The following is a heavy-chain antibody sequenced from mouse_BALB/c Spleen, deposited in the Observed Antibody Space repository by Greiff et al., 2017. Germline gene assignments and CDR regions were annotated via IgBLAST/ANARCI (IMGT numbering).Heavy chain of an antibody. CDR3: ARGITTVVATDLDY. V-gene: IGHV5-12-2*01. D-gene: IGHD1-1*01. CDR1: GFTFSSYT. CDR2: ISNGGGST. Sequence: EVKLMESGGGLVQPGGSLKLSCAASGFTFSSYTMSWVRQTPEKRLEWVAYISNGGGSTYYPDTVKGRFTISRDNAKNTLYLQMSSLKSEDTAMYYCARGITTVVATDLDYWGQGTTLTVSS. J-gene: IGHJ2*01.